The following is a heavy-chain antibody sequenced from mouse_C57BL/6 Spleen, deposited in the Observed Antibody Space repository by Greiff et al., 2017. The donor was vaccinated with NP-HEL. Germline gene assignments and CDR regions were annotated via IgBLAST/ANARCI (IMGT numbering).Heavy chain of an antibody. Sequence: VQLQQSGPELVKPGASVKISCKASGYTFTDYYMNWVKQSHGKSLEWIGDINPNNGGTSYNQKFKGKATLTVDKSSSTAYMELRSLTSEDSAVYYCASIYDGYWDYFDYWGQGTTLTVSS. D-gene: IGHD2-3*01. CDR2: INPNNGGT. J-gene: IGHJ2*01. CDR1: GYTFTDYY. CDR3: ASIYDGYWDYFDY. V-gene: IGHV1-26*01.